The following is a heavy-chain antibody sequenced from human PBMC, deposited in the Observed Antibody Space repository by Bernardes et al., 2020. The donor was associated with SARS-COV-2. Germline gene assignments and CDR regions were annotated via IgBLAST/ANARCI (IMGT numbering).Heavy chain of an antibody. V-gene: IGHV4-59*01. CDR1: GGSFSYYY. CDR2: MYYSGST. Sequence: ETLSLTCTLSGGSFSYYYWSWIRQPPGKGLEWIGYMYYSGSTSYNPSLKSRVTISVNTSKKQFSLRLNSVTTADTAVYYCARTRELPGPFDVWGQGTLVTVSS. CDR3: ARTRELPGPFDV. J-gene: IGHJ4*02. D-gene: IGHD1-26*01.